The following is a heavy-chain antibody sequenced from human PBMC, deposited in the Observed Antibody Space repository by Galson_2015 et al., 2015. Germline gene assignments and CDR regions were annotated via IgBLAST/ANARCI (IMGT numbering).Heavy chain of an antibody. CDR3: ARDSSGWYGNDAFDI. D-gene: IGHD6-19*01. J-gene: IGHJ3*02. CDR1: GFTFSSYA. CDR2: ISYDGSNK. V-gene: IGHV3-30-3*01. Sequence: SLRLSCAASGFTFSSYAMHWVRQAPGKGLEWVAVISYDGSNKYYADSVKGRFTTSRDNSKNTLYLQMNSLRAEDTAVYYCARDSSGWYGNDAFDIWGQGTMVTVSS.